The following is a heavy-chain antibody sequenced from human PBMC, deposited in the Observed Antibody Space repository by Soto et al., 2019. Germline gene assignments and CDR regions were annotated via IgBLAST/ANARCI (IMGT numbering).Heavy chain of an antibody. D-gene: IGHD3-16*01. CDR3: AIYDQVFFDN. CDR1: GFTFSSYC. V-gene: IGHV3-7*01. Sequence: EVQLVESGGGLVQPWGSLRLSCVASGFTFSSYCMSWVRQAPGKGLEWVANINHDGTEKYYVESVKGRFTISRDNAKNSLYLQINSLRAEDTAVYYCAIYDQVFFDNWGPGTLVTVSS. CDR2: INHDGTEK. J-gene: IGHJ4*02.